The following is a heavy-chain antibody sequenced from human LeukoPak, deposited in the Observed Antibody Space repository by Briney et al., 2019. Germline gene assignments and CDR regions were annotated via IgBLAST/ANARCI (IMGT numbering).Heavy chain of an antibody. D-gene: IGHD3-22*01. J-gene: IGHJ5*02. CDR1: GYTFTGYH. Sequence: ASVKVSCKASGYTFTGYHMHWVRQAPGQGLEWMGWINPNSGGTNYAQKFQGRVTMTRDTSISTAYMELSRLRSDDTAVYYCARGYYYDSSGYPRFDPWGQGTLVTVSS. CDR3: ARGYYYDSSGYPRFDP. V-gene: IGHV1-2*02. CDR2: INPNSGGT.